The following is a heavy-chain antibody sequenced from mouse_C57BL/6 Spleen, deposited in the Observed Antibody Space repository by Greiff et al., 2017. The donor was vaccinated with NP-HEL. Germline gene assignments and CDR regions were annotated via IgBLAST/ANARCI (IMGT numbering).Heavy chain of an antibody. D-gene: IGHD2-3*01. CDR1: GYTFTSYW. V-gene: IGHV1-64*01. J-gene: IGHJ4*01. CDR2: IHPNSGST. CDR3: ARYGMVTPLYYAMDY. Sequence: QVQLQQPGAELVKPGASVKLSCKASGYTFTSYWMHWVKQRPGQGLEWIGMIHPNSGSTNYNEKFKSKATLTVDKSSSTAYMQLSSLTSEDSAVYYCARYGMVTPLYYAMDYWGQGTSVTVSS.